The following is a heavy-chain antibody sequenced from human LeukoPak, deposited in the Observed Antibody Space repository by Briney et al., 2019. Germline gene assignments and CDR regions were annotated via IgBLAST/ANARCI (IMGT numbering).Heavy chain of an antibody. CDR3: ARLGGARAAAGLVDY. V-gene: IGHV4-59*08. J-gene: IGHJ4*02. Sequence: SETLSLTCTVSGGSISGYYWSWIRQPPGEGLEWIGYIYYSGSTNYNPSLKSRVTISVDTSKNQFSLKLSSVTAADTAVYYCARLGGARAAAGLVDYWGQGTLVTVSS. CDR1: GGSISGYY. CDR2: IYYSGST. D-gene: IGHD6-13*01.